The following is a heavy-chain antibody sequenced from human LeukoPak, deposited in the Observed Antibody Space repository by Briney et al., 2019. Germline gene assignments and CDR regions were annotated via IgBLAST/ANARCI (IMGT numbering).Heavy chain of an antibody. CDR3: ARSRPWIRHFDY. CDR2: IYTSGST. V-gene: IGHV4-61*02. J-gene: IGHJ4*02. CDR1: GVSISSGSYY. D-gene: IGHD2-2*03. Sequence: SQTLFLTSNVSGVSISSGSYYWSWIRQPAGKGLEWIGRIYTSGSTNYNPSRKSRVTISVDTSKNQFSLKLSSVTAADTAVYYCARSRPWIRHFDYWGQGTLVTVSS.